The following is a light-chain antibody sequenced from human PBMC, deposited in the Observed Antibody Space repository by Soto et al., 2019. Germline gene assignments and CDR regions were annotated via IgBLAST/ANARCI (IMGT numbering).Light chain of an antibody. Sequence: EIVLTQSPATLSLSPGESATLSCRASQSVSSYLAWYQQKPGQAPRLLIYDASNRATGIPAGFSGSGSGTDFTLTISRLEPEDFAVYYCQQRSNWPLWTFGQGTKVEIK. J-gene: IGKJ1*01. CDR3: QQRSNWPLWT. V-gene: IGKV3-11*01. CDR2: DAS. CDR1: QSVSSY.